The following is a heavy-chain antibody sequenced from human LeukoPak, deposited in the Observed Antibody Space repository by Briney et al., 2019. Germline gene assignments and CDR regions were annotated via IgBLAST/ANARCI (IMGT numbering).Heavy chain of an antibody. V-gene: IGHV1-46*01. D-gene: IGHD6-13*01. Sequence: ASVKVSCKASGYTFTSYGISWVRQAPGQGLEWMGIINPSGGSTSYAQKFQGRVTMTRDTSTSTVYMELSSLRSEDTAVYYCARGPLIAAAGDYWGQGTLVTVSS. CDR2: INPSGGST. CDR1: GYTFTSYG. J-gene: IGHJ4*02. CDR3: ARGPLIAAAGDY.